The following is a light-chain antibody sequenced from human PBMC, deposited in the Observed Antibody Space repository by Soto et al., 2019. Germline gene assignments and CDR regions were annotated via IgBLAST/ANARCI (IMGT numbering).Light chain of an antibody. CDR3: QQYGGSPRT. Sequence: EILLTQSPGTLSLSPGERATLSCRASQSINNNYLAWYQQKRGQAPRLLIYGASSRATGIPDRFSGSGSGTDVTLTISRLEPEDLAVYYCQQYGGSPRTFGQGTKVEIK. J-gene: IGKJ1*01. V-gene: IGKV3-20*01. CDR1: QSINNNY. CDR2: GAS.